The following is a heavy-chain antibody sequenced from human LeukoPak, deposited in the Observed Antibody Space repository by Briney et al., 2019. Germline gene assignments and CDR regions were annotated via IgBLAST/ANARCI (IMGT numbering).Heavy chain of an antibody. CDR3: AKRRLEDSGTYGGGFDF. Sequence: GGSLRLSCAASGFTFSSYAMSWVRQAPGKGLEWVSAISGSGGSTYYADSVKGRFTISRDNSKNTLHLQMNTLTTEDTAVYYCAKRRLEDSGTYGGGFDFWGQGTMVTVSS. V-gene: IGHV3-23*01. CDR2: ISGSGGST. J-gene: IGHJ3*01. CDR1: GFTFSSYA. D-gene: IGHD4-23*01.